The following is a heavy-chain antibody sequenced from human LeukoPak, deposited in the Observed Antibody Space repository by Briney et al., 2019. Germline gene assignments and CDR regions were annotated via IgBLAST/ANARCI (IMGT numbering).Heavy chain of an antibody. D-gene: IGHD6-13*01. V-gene: IGHV3-74*01. Sequence: GGSLRLSCAASGFTFSNYRMHWVRQAPGKGLVWVAPTSTPGACAHYADSVKGRFIISRDNADNTLYLQMSGLRDEDTGVYYALAGYYYYYMDVWGKGTTVSVSS. CDR1: GFTFSNYR. CDR3: LAGYYYYYMDV. J-gene: IGHJ6*03. CDR2: TSTPGACA.